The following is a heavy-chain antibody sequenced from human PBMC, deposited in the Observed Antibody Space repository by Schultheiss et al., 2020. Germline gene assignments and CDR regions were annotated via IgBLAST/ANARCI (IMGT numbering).Heavy chain of an antibody. D-gene: IGHD6-19*01. J-gene: IGHJ4*02. CDR1: GGSISSSSYY. Sequence: SETLSLTCTVSGGSISSSSYYWGWIRQPPGKGLEWIGSIYYSGSTYYNPSLKSRVTISVDTSKNQFSLKLSSVTAADTAVYYCARIPGIAVAGRDYRGQGTLVNVSS. CDR2: IYYSGST. CDR3: ARIPGIAVAGRDY. V-gene: IGHV4-39*07.